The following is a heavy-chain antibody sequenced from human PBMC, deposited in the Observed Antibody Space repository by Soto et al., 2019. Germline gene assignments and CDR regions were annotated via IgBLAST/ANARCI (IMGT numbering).Heavy chain of an antibody. CDR2: ISGSGGST. CDR3: AKDPRRDPKYYYYYGMDV. CDR1: GFTFSSYA. V-gene: IGHV3-23*01. Sequence: GSLRLSCAASGFTFSSYAMSWVRQAPGKGLEWVSAISGSGGSTYYADSVKGRFTISRDNSKNTLYLQMNSLRAEDTAVYYCAKDPRRDPKYYYYYGMDVWGQGTTVTVSS. J-gene: IGHJ6*02.